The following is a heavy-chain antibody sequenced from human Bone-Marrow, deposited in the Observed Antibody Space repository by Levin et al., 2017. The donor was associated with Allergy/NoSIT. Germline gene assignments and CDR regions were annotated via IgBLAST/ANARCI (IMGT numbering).Heavy chain of an antibody. CDR1: GFTFSSYS. D-gene: IGHD5-12*01. V-gene: IGHV3-21*01. J-gene: IGHJ5*02. Sequence: ASVKVSCAASGFTFSSYSMNWVRQAPGKGLDWVSSITSSSRYIYYADSVKGRFTISRDNAKNSLYLQMNSLRVEDTAVYYCARSLEYSGLSWGQGTLVTVSS. CDR3: ARSLEYSGLS. CDR2: ITSSSRYI.